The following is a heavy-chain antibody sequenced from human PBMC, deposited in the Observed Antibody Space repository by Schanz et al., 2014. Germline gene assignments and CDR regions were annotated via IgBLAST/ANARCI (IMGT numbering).Heavy chain of an antibody. CDR1: GFTFSTST. V-gene: IGHV3-23*04. J-gene: IGHJ5*02. CDR3: VRDILHRVYDSGSP. CDR2: FNDGGVNK. Sequence: EVQLVASGGGLVQPGGSLRLSCAASGFTFSTSTMHWVRQAPGKGLEWVSSFNDGGVNKYYADSVKGRFTISRDNSKNTLYLQMNSLRAEDTAVYYCVRDILHRVYDSGSPWGQGTLVTVSS. D-gene: IGHD3-10*01.